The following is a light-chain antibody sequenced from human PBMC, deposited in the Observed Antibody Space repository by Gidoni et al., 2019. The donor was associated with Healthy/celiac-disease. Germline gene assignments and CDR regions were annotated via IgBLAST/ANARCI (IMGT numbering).Light chain of an antibody. V-gene: IGKV3-20*01. CDR2: GAS. Sequence: VFTSSPGTLSLSPGERATLSCRASQSVSSSYLAWYQQKPGQAPRLLIYGASSRATGIPDRFSGSGSGTDFTLTISRLEPEDFAVYYCQQYGSSPLTFGGGTKVEIK. J-gene: IGKJ4*01. CDR1: QSVSSSY. CDR3: QQYGSSPLT.